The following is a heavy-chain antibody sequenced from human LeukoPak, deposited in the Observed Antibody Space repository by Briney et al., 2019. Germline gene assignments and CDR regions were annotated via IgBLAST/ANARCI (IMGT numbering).Heavy chain of an antibody. CDR1: GFTFSSYW. CDR3: VKPYYFSSGSLT. V-gene: IGHV3-7*01. J-gene: IGHJ5*02. Sequence: PGGSLRLSCAASGFTFSSYWMSWVRQAPGKGLEWVATINQDGSEKYFMDSLKGRLIISRDNAKNSLHLQMNSLRAEDTAVYYCVKPYYFSSGSLTWGQGTLVTVSS. CDR2: INQDGSEK. D-gene: IGHD3-10*01.